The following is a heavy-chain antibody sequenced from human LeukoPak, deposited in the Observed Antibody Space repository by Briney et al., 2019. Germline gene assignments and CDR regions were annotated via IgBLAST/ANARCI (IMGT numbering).Heavy chain of an antibody. CDR3: ARLLGYCSSTSCLNWFDP. CDR2: VYYCGST. CDR1: GGSISSYY. D-gene: IGHD2-2*01. Sequence: SETLSLTCTVSGGSISSYYWSWIRQPPPQGLEWIGYVYYCGSTNYNPSLKSRVTISVDTSKNQFSLKLSSVTAADTAVYYCARLLGYCSSTSCLNWFDPWGQGTLVTVSS. J-gene: IGHJ5*02. V-gene: IGHV4-59*01.